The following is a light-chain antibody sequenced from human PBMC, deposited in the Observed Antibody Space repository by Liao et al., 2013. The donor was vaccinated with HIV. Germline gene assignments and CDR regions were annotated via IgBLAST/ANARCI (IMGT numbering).Light chain of an antibody. CDR3: QVWDSSSDHYV. J-gene: IGLJ1*01. CDR2: QDD. Sequence: SYELTQPPSVSVSPGQTASITCSGDKLGYKYACWYQQKPGQSPVLVIYQDDKRPSGIPERFSGSSSGNTATLTISGTQAMDEADYYCQVWDSSSDHYVFGTGTKVTVL. CDR1: KLGYKY. V-gene: IGLV3-1*01.